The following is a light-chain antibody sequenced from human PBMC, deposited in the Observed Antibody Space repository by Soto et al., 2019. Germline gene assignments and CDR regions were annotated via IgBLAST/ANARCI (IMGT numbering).Light chain of an antibody. CDR1: SSNIGSHY. J-gene: IGLJ3*02. CDR2: RDG. CDR3: AVWDASLTGWV. V-gene: IGLV1-47*01. Sequence: QSVLTQPPSASGTPGQSLTISCAGSSSNIGSHYVYWYQHLPGTAPKLLIFRDGQRPSGVPDRFFGSKSGTSASLAISGLRSEDEAHYYCAVWDASLTGWVFGGGTKLTGL.